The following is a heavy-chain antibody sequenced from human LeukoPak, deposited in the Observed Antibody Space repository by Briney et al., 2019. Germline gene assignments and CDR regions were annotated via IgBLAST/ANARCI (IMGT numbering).Heavy chain of an antibody. CDR3: AREPFYGSGSYSFDY. V-gene: IGHV3-33*01. D-gene: IGHD3-10*01. Sequence: GGSLRLSCAASGFTFSSYGMHWVRQAPGKGLEWVAVIWYDGSNKYYADSVKGRFTISRDNSKNTLYLQMNSLRAEDTAVYYCAREPFYGSGSYSFDYWGQGTLVTVSS. J-gene: IGHJ4*02. CDR1: GFTFSSYG. CDR2: IWYDGSNK.